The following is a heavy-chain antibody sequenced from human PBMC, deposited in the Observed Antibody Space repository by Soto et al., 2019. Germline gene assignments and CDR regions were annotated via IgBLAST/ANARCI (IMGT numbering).Heavy chain of an antibody. CDR2: IYWDNDK. Sequence: QITLKESGPTLVKPTQTLTLTCSFSGFSLSTTGVGVGWIRQSPGKDLEWLAIIYWDNDKRYSTSLKSRVTITKDTSKTQVFLTVTNMEPVYPVTYYRARSLWFGELHWGQGALVSVSS. CDR1: GFSLSTTGVG. D-gene: IGHD3-10*01. V-gene: IGHV2-5*02. CDR3: ARSLWFGELH. J-gene: IGHJ4*02.